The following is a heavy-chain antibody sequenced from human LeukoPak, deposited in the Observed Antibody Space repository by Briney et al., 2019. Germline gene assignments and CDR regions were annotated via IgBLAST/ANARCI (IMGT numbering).Heavy chain of an antibody. CDR2: IYSGGST. D-gene: IGHD6-13*01. V-gene: IGHV3-53*01. CDR1: GFTVSSNH. CDR3: ASHSSSWYGFDY. Sequence: PGGSLRLFCAASGFTVSSNHMSWVRQGPGKGLEWVSVIYSGGSTYYADSVKGRFTISRDNSKNTLYLQMNSLRAEDTAVYYCASHSSSWYGFDYWGQGTLVTVSS. J-gene: IGHJ4*02.